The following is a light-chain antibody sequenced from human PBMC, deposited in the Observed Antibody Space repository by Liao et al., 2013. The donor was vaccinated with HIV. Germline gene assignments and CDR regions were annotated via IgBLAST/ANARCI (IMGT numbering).Light chain of an antibody. CDR2: YES. CDR1: NIGGKT. J-gene: IGLJ2*01. Sequence: SYELTPPPSVSVAPGKTARITCGGNNIGGKTVHWYQQTSGQAPVVVIIYESDRPSGIPERFSGSKSGNTATLTISRVEVGDEADYYCQVWDSISDQVIFGGGTKLTVL. V-gene: IGLV3-21*04. CDR3: QVWDSISDQVI.